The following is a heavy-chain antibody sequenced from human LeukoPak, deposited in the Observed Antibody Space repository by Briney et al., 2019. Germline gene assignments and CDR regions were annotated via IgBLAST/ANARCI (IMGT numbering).Heavy chain of an antibody. Sequence: GGSLRLSCAASGFTFSGYAMRWVRQAPGKGLGWVSSITASGDTTYYADSVKGRFTISRDNSKNTLYLQVNSLRAEDTAIYYCADSNYWYPVDYWGQGTLVTVSS. CDR3: ADSNYWYPVDY. CDR2: ITASGDTT. CDR1: GFTFSGYA. V-gene: IGHV3-23*01. J-gene: IGHJ4*02. D-gene: IGHD4-11*01.